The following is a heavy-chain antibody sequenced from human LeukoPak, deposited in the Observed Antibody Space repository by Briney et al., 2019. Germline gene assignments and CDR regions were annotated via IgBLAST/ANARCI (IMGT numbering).Heavy chain of an antibody. CDR2: IWYDGSNK. Sequence: AGGSLRLSCAASGFTFSSHGMHWVRQAPGKGLEWVAVIWYDGSNKYYADSVKDRFTISRDNSKNTLYLQMNSLRAEDTAVYYRARAPNPYSSGWYVNYWGQGTLVTVSS. J-gene: IGHJ4*02. D-gene: IGHD6-19*01. CDR1: GFTFSSHG. CDR3: ARAPNPYSSGWYVNY. V-gene: IGHV3-30*19.